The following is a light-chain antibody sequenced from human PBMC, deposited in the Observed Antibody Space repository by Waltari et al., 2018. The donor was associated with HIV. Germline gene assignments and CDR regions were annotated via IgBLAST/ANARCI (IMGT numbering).Light chain of an antibody. V-gene: IGLV4-60*03. Sequence: QPVLTQSSSASASLGSSVKLTCTLSSGHRSYIIAWHQQQPGKAPRYLMKLEGSGSYNKGSGAPDRFSGSSSGADRYLTISNVQSEDEADYYCETWDGNTWVFGGGTKLTVL. CDR2: LEGSGSY. CDR3: ETWDGNTWV. J-gene: IGLJ3*02. CDR1: SGHRSYI.